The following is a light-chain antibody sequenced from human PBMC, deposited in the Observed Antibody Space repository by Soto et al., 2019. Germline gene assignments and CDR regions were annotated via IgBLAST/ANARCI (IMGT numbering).Light chain of an antibody. Sequence: EIVMTQSPATLSVPPGERATLSCRASQSVSSNLAWYQQKPGQAPRLLIYGASTRATGIPARFSRSESGTEFTLTISSLQSEEFAVYYCQQYNNWPWTFGQGTKVEIK. J-gene: IGKJ1*01. V-gene: IGKV3-15*01. CDR2: GAS. CDR1: QSVSSN. CDR3: QQYNNWPWT.